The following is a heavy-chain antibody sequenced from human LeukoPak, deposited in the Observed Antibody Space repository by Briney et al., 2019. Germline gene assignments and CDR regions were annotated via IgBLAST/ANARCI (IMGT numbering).Heavy chain of an antibody. CDR2: IYPGDSDT. CDR3: ARQGSSGKYYYYYYMDV. D-gene: IGHD6-19*01. J-gene: IGHJ6*03. CDR1: GYSFTSYW. Sequence: GESLKISCKGSGYSFTSYWIGWVRPMPGKGLEWMGIIYPGDSDTRYSPSFQGQVTISADKSISTAYLQWSSLKASDTAMYYCARQGSSGKYYYYYYMDVWGKGTTVTISS. V-gene: IGHV5-51*01.